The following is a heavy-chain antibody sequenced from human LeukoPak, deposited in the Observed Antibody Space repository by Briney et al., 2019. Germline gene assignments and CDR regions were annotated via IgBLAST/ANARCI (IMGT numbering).Heavy chain of an antibody. CDR3: ARGSSGTYHGSYNWFDP. J-gene: IGHJ5*02. CDR2: MNPNSGNT. Sequence: ASVKVSCKASGYTFTSYDINWVRQATGQGLEWMGWMNPNSGNTGYAQKFQGRVTMTRNTSISTAYMELSGLRFEDTAVYYCARGSSGTYHGSYNWFDPWGQGTLVTVSS. V-gene: IGHV1-8*01. CDR1: GYTFTSYD. D-gene: IGHD3-10*01.